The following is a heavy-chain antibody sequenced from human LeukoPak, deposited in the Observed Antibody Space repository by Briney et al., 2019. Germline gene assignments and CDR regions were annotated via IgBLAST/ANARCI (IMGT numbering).Heavy chain of an antibody. CDR1: GFTFSSYG. Sequence: GGSLRLSCAASGFTFSSYGMHWVRQAPGKGPEWVANINQDGSERYYVDSVRGRFTISRDNAKNSLYLQVNSLRTEDTAVYYCAISSTAGGGYWGQGTLVTVSS. V-gene: IGHV3-7*03. CDR3: AISSTAGGGY. CDR2: INQDGSER. J-gene: IGHJ4*01. D-gene: IGHD3-10*01.